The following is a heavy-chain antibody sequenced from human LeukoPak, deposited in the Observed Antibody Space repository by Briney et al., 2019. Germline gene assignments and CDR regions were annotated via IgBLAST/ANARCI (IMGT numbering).Heavy chain of an antibody. V-gene: IGHV1-2*02. Sequence: ASVKVSCKASGYTFTGYYMHWVRQAPGQGLEWMGWINPNSRGTNYAQKFQGRVTMTRDTSISTAYMELSRLRSDETAMYYCAPGETAYYFDYWGQGTLVTVSS. CDR2: INPNSRGT. D-gene: IGHD1-14*01. CDR3: APGETAYYFDY. J-gene: IGHJ4*02. CDR1: GYTFTGYY.